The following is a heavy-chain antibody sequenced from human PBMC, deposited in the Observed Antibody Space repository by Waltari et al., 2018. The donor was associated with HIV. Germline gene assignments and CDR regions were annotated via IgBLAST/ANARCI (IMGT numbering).Heavy chain of an antibody. V-gene: IGHV3-53*01. Sequence: EVQLVESGGGLVQPGGSLRLSCAASGFSVSDNYMSWVRLAPGKGLQWVSVLYNEGRTQYIDSVKGRLTIFRDNSKNALYLQMNSLRVDDTAVYYCARMKRSYGSGQARYFYFGMDVWG. D-gene: IGHD3-10*01. J-gene: IGHJ6*02. CDR3: ARMKRSYGSGQARYFYFGMDV. CDR1: GFSVSDNY. CDR2: LYNEGRT.